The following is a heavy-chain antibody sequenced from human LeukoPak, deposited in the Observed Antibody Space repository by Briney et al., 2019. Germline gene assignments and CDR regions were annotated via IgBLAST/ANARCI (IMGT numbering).Heavy chain of an antibody. CDR3: ARSSLATSDPFDY. J-gene: IGHJ4*02. CDR2: ITGSGGRT. Sequence: PGGSLRLSCAASGFTFNNYAMTWVRQAPGKGLEWVSTITGSGGRTYYADSVKGRFTIYRDNSKNTLHLQMNSLRAEDTAVYYCARSSLATSDPFDYWGQGTLVTVSS. V-gene: IGHV3-23*01. CDR1: GFTFNNYA.